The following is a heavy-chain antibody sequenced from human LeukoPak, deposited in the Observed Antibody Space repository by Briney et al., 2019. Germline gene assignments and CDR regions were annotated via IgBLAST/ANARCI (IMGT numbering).Heavy chain of an antibody. D-gene: IGHD2-15*01. CDR1: SFSLSDYW. J-gene: IGHJ4*02. V-gene: IGHV3-7*01. CDR2: IKQDGSEK. CDR3: LRDRGCSTHDC. Sequence: GGSLRLSCAASSFSLSDYWMNWVRQAPGKGLEWVASIKQDGSEKQYVDSVKGRFTISRDNAKNSLYLQMNTLRAEDTSVYYCLRDRGCSTHDCGGQGTLVTVSS.